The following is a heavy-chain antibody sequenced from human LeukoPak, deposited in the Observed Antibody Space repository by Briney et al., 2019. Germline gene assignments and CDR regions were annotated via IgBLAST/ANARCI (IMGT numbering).Heavy chain of an antibody. D-gene: IGHD1-26*01. J-gene: IGHJ4*02. V-gene: IGHV1-2*02. CDR3: ARESIVGATTSDY. CDR2: INPNSGGT. Sequence: ASVKVSCKASGYTFTGYYMHWVRQAPGQGLEWMGWINPNSGGTNYAQKFQGRVTMTRDTSISTAHMELSRLRSDDTAVYYCARESIVGATTSDYWGQGTLVTVSS. CDR1: GYTFTGYY.